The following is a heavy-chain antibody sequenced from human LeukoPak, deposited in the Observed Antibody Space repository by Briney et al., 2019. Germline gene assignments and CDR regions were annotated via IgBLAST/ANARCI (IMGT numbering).Heavy chain of an antibody. CDR1: GGSISSGDYY. Sequence: SETLSLTCTVSGGSISSGDYYWSWIRQPPGKGLEWIAYMYYSGSTYYNPSLKNRVTMSADTSKNQLSLKLSSVTAADTAVYYCARPYYYDSRIDPWGQGILVTVSS. J-gene: IGHJ5*02. V-gene: IGHV4-30-4*01. D-gene: IGHD3-22*01. CDR3: ARPYYYDSRIDP. CDR2: MYYSGST.